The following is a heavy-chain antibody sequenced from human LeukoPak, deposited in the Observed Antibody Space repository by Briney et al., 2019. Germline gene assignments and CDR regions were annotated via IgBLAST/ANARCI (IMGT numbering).Heavy chain of an antibody. CDR3: AKDRCSSTSCYGDY. CDR1: GFTFSSYG. Sequence: GGSLRLSCAASGFTFSSYGIHWVRQAPGKGLEWVAFIRYDGSNKYYANSVKGRFTISRDNSKNTLYLQMNSLRAEDTAVYYCAKDRCSSTSCYGDYWGQGTLVTVSS. J-gene: IGHJ4*02. CDR2: IRYDGSNK. D-gene: IGHD2-2*01. V-gene: IGHV3-30*02.